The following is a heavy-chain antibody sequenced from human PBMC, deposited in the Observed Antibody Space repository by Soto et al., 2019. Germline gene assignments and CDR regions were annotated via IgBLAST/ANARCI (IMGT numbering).Heavy chain of an antibody. Sequence: QVQLVESGGGVVQPGRSLRLSCAASGSTFNRYGLHWVRQAPGKGLESVAIISYDGSEKYYADSVKGRFSISRDNSKNTVDLQMNGLRVEDTALYYCAKLGLAWGSHEYYFDQWGQGTLVTVSS. V-gene: IGHV3-30*18. D-gene: IGHD3-16*01. CDR2: ISYDGSEK. CDR1: GSTFNRYG. J-gene: IGHJ4*02. CDR3: AKLGLAWGSHEYYFDQ.